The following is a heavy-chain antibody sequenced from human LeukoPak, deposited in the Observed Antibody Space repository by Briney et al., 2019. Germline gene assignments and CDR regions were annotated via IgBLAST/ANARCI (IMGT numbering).Heavy chain of an antibody. V-gene: IGHV3-48*01. CDR3: ARDSSGWTETFDY. CDR2: ISSSSSTI. CDR1: GFTFSSYS. Sequence: GGSLRLSCAASGFTFSSYSRNWVRQAPGKGLEWVSYISSSSSTIYYADSVKGRFTISRDNAKNSLYLQMNSLRAEDTAVYYCARDSSGWTETFDYWGQGTLVTVSS. D-gene: IGHD6-19*01. J-gene: IGHJ4*02.